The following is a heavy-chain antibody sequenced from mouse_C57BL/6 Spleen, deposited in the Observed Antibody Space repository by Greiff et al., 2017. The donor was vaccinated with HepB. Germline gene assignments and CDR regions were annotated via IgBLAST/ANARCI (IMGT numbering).Heavy chain of an antibody. V-gene: IGHV1-59*01. CDR2: IDPSDSYT. CDR1: GYTFTSYW. D-gene: IGHD1-1*01. J-gene: IGHJ4*01. CDR3: ARAPTVDSLYAMDY. Sequence: VQLQQPGAELVRPGTSVKLSCKASGYTFTSYWMHWVKQRPGQGLEWIGVIDPSDSYTNYNQKFKGKATLTVDTSSSAAYMQLSSLTSEDSAVYYCARAPTVDSLYAMDYWGQGTSVTVSS.